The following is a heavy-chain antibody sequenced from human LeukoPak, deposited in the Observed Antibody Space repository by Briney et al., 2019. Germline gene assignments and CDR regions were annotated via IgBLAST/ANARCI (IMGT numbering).Heavy chain of an antibody. CDR3: AREDGNSYYFDY. CDR2: ISYDGSNK. D-gene: IGHD1-14*01. V-gene: IGHV3-30*03. CDR1: GFTFSSYG. Sequence: GGSLRLSCAASGFTFSSYGMHWVRQAPGKGLEWVAVISYDGSNKYYADSVKGRFTISRDNSKNTLYLQMNSLRAEDTAVYYCAREDGNSYYFDYWGQGTLVTVSS. J-gene: IGHJ4*02.